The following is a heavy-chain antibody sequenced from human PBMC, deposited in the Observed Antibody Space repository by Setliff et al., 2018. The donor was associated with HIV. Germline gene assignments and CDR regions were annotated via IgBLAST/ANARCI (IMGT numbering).Heavy chain of an antibody. CDR3: TRDGPGRARADYYGMDV. CDR2: IKQDGSEK. V-gene: IGHV3-7*01. Sequence: HPGGSLRLSCAASGFSFSRYWMSWVRQAPGKGLEWVANIKQDGSEKYYVDSVKGRFTTSRDNAKNSLYLQMNSLSAEDTAVYYCTRDGPGRARADYYGMDVWGQGTTVTVSS. CDR1: GFSFSRYW. J-gene: IGHJ6*02.